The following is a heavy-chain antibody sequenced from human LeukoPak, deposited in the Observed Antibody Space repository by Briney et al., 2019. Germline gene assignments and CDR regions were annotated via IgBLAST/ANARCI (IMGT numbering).Heavy chain of an antibody. CDR3: AKAGGRVATPFDP. J-gene: IGHJ5*02. D-gene: IGHD2-15*01. CDR2: IWNDGSNK. V-gene: IGHV3-33*03. Sequence: GGSLRLSCAASGFTFSSYSMNWVRQAPGKGLEWVAVIWNDGSNKNYADFVKGRFTISRDNSKNMLYLQMNSLRAEDTAVYYCAKAGGRVATPFDPWGQGTLVTVSS. CDR1: GFTFSSYS.